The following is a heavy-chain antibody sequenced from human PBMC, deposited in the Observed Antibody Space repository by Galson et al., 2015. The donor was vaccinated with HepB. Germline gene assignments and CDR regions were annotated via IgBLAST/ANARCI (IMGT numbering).Heavy chain of an antibody. V-gene: IGHV1-69*06. CDR2: IIPIFGTA. CDR3: ARDRSIAAAGFDY. CDR1: GGTFSSYA. J-gene: IGHJ4*02. D-gene: IGHD6-13*01. Sequence: SVKVSCKASGGTFSSYAISWVRQAPGQGLEWMGGIIPIFGTANYAQKFQGRVTITADKSTSTAYMELSSLRSEDTAVYYCARDRSIAAAGFDYWGQGTLVTVSS.